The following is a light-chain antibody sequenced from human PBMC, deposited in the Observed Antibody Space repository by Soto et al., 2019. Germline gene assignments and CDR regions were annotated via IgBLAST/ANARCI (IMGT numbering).Light chain of an antibody. CDR2: DAS. Sequence: DIQMTQSPSTLSAFVGDRVTITCRASQSIGRWLAWYQQKPGKAPKLLIYDASSLESGVPSRFSGSGSGTEFTLTISSLQPDDFATYYCQQYNTYSSLTFGGGTKVDIK. CDR3: QQYNTYSSLT. V-gene: IGKV1-5*01. J-gene: IGKJ4*01. CDR1: QSIGRW.